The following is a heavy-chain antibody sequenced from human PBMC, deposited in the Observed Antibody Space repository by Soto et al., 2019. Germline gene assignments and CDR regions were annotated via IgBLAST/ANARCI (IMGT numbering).Heavy chain of an antibody. J-gene: IGHJ4*02. CDR3: ARADIVVVVAANDY. CDR1: GYTFTSYA. V-gene: IGHV1-3*01. D-gene: IGHD2-15*01. CDR2: INAGNGNT. Sequence: GASVKVSCKASGYTFTSYAMHWVRQAPGQRLEWMGWINAGNGNTKYSQKFQGRVTITRDTSASTAYMELSSLRSEDTAVYYCARADIVVVVAANDYWGQGTLVTVSS.